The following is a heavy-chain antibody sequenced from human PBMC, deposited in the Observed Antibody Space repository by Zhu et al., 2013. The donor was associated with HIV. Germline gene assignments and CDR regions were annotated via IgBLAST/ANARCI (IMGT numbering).Heavy chain of an antibody. CDR3: ARAAAAPVD. J-gene: IGHJ4*02. CDR2: LNPSGGST. Sequence: QVQLVQSGAEVKKPGASVKFSCKASGYTFTRYYIHWVRQAPGQGLEWMGILNPSGGSTSYAQKFQGRVTMTRDTSTSTVYMELSSLRSEDTAVYYCARAAAAPVDWGQGTLVTVSS. D-gene: IGHD6-13*01. CDR1: GYTFTRYY. V-gene: IGHV1-46*01.